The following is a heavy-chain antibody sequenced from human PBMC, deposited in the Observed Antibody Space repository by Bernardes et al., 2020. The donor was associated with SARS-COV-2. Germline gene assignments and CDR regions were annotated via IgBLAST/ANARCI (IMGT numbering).Heavy chain of an antibody. J-gene: IGHJ3*02. CDR1: GCSISSSSYY. Sequence: SETLSLTCTVSGCSISSSSYYWGWIRQPPGKGLDWIGNISYSGSTYYNPSLKSRVTISADTSKNQFSLKLSSVTAADTAVYYCARHDTGYCGGDCKAFDIWGKGTMVTVSS. CDR3: ARHDTGYCGGDCKAFDI. CDR2: ISYSGST. V-gene: IGHV4-39*01. D-gene: IGHD2-21*02.